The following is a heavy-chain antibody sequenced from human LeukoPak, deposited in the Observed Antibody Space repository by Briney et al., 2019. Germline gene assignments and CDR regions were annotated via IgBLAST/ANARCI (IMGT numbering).Heavy chain of an antibody. CDR2: IXWNDDK. CDR1: XXXLXXXXVG. D-gene: IGHD3-16*02. CDR3: AHRPREIWGNYQN. Sequence: SGPTLVNPTQTLXLTCXFXXXXLXXXXVGXXWXRXPPGXXXXXLALIXWNDDKRYRPSLKSRLTITKDTSKNQVVFTMTNMDPVDTATYYCAHRPREIWGNYQNWGQGTLVTVSS. V-gene: IGHV2-5*01. J-gene: IGHJ4*02.